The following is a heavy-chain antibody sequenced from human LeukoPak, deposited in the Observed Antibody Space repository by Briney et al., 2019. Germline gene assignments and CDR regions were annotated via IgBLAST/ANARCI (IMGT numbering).Heavy chain of an antibody. V-gene: IGHV4-59*01. Sequence: SETLSLTCTVSGGSISSYYWTWIRQPPGKGLEWLGYIYYSGSTNYNPSLKSRVTISVDTSKNQFSLNLSSVTAADTAVYYCARVHRYCSGGSCYGNWFDPWGQGTLVTVSS. CDR1: GGSISSYY. J-gene: IGHJ5*02. CDR3: ARVHRYCSGGSCYGNWFDP. CDR2: IYYSGST. D-gene: IGHD2-15*01.